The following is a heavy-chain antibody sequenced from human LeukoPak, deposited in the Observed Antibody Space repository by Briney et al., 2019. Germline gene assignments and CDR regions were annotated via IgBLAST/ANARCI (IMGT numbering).Heavy chain of an antibody. V-gene: IGHV3-23*01. Sequence: PGGSLRLSCAASVFTFSSYAMSWVRQAPGKGLEWVSAISGSGGSTCHADSVKGRFTISRDNSKNTLYLQMNSLRAEDTAVYYCAKLVDGYNKVHNYWGQGTLVTVSS. CDR1: VFTFSSYA. CDR2: ISGSGGST. CDR3: AKLVDGYNKVHNY. J-gene: IGHJ4*02. D-gene: IGHD5-24*01.